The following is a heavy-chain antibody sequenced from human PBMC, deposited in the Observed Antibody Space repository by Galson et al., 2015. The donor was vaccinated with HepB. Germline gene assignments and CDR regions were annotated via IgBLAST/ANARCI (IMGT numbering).Heavy chain of an antibody. Sequence: LSLTCTVSGGSISSSSYYWGWIRQPPGKGLEWIGSIYYSGSTYYNPSLKSRVTISVDTSKNQFSLKLSSVTAADTAVYYCARGQVTGCSYGMRADYFDYWGQGTLVTVSS. V-gene: IGHV4-39*01. J-gene: IGHJ4*02. CDR1: GGSISSSSYY. CDR3: ARGQVTGCSYGMRADYFDY. CDR2: IYYSGST. D-gene: IGHD5-18*01.